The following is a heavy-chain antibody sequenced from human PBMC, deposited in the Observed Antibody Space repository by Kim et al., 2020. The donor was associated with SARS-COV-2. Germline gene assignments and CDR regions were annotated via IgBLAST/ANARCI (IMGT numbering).Heavy chain of an antibody. Sequence: GGSLRLSCAASGFIFGSFSMNWVRQAPGKGLEWVSFITCGSSDMSYADSVKGRFTISRDNTKNSLYLQMDSLRAEDTALYYCTRRDAFKFVYWGQGALVTVSS. CDR1: GFIFGSFS. V-gene: IGHV3-21*06. CDR2: ITCGSSDM. D-gene: IGHD2-2*01. CDR3: TRRDAFKFVY. J-gene: IGHJ4*02.